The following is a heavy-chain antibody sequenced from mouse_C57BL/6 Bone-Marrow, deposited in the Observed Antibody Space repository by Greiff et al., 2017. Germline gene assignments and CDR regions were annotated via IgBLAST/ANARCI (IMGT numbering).Heavy chain of an antibody. CDR2: IWWDDDK. D-gene: IGHD2-1*01. Sequence: QVTLKESGPGILQPSQTLSLTCSFSGFSLSTFGMGVGWIRQPSGKGLEWLAHIWWDDDKYYNPALKRRLTISKDSSKNQVFLKITNVDTADTATYYCARITLLWYAMDYWGQGTSVTVSS. J-gene: IGHJ4*01. CDR1: GFSLSTFGMG. V-gene: IGHV8-8*01. CDR3: ARITLLWYAMDY.